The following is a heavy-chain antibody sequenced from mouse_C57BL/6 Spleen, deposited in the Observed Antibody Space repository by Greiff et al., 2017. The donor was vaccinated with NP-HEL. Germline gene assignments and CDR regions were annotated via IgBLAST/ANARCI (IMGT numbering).Heavy chain of an antibody. CDR3: ARRWLLHYAMDY. J-gene: IGHJ4*01. D-gene: IGHD2-3*01. CDR1: GFTFCDYG. CDR2: ISSGSSTI. Sequence: EVKLMESGGGLVKPGGSLKLSCAASGFTFCDYGMHWVRQAPEKGLEWVAYISSGSSTIYYADTVKGRFTISRDNAKNTLFLQMTSLRSEDTAMYYCARRWLLHYAMDYWGQGTSVTVSS. V-gene: IGHV5-17*01.